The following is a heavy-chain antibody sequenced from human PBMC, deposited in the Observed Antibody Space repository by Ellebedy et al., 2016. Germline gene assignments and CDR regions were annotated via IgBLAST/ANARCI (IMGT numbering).Heavy chain of an antibody. CDR2: IKQDGSQN. J-gene: IGHJ4*02. Sequence: GESLKISXEAYGFTFSSYWMTWVRQAPGRGLEWVANIKQDGSQNYYVDSVKGRFTISRDNAKNSLYRQMNSLRAEDTAVYYCGRIVWNCHSSSCSPGDYWGQGTLVTVSS. D-gene: IGHD2/OR15-2a*01. CDR3: GRIVWNCHSSSCSPGDY. V-gene: IGHV3-7*01. CDR1: GFTFSSYW.